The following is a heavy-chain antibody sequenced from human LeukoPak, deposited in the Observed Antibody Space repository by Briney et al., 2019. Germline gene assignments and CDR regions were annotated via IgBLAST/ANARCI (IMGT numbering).Heavy chain of an antibody. Sequence: PGRSLRLSCAASGFTFSSYAMHWVRQAPGKGLEWVAVISYDGSNKYYADSVKGRFTISRDNSKNTLYLQMNSLRAEDTAVYYCARGRDSSGWYLGYWGQGTLVTVSS. J-gene: IGHJ4*02. CDR1: GFTFSSYA. CDR3: ARGRDSSGWYLGY. V-gene: IGHV3-30*04. CDR2: ISYDGSNK. D-gene: IGHD6-19*01.